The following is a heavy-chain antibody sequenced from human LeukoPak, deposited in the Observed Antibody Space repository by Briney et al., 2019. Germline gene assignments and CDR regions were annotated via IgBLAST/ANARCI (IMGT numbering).Heavy chain of an antibody. CDR2: IDNDGSST. CDR3: ARGVSSSWYLGDFDY. D-gene: IGHD6-13*01. J-gene: IGHJ4*02. V-gene: IGHV3-74*01. CDR1: GFTFSGYW. Sequence: GGSLRLSCAASGFTFSGYWMLWVRQAPGKGPVWVSRIDNDGSSTTYADSVKGRFTISRDNAKNSLYLQMNSLRAEDTAVYYCARGVSSSWYLGDFDYWGQGTLVTVSS.